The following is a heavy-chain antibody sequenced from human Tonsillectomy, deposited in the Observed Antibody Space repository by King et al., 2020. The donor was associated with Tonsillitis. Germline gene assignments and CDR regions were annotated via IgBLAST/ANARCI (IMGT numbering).Heavy chain of an antibody. Sequence: VQLVESGGGLVQPGGSLRLSCAASGFDFGNYEMNWVRQAPGKGLEWVSYIGTQGTTIYYADSVKGRFTISRDNTKNSLFLHLNSLRAEDTAVYFCTRDSPIVGSFYYYMDVWVKGTTVTVSS. D-gene: IGHD1-26*01. V-gene: IGHV3-48*03. CDR2: IGTQGTTI. CDR1: GFDFGNYE. CDR3: TRDSPIVGSFYYYMDV. J-gene: IGHJ6*03.